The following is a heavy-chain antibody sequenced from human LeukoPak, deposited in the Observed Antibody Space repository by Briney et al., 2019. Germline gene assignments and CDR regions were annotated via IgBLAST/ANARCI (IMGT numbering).Heavy chain of an antibody. V-gene: IGHV3-30*03. D-gene: IGHD5-24*01. Sequence: HPGGSLRLSCAASGFTFSSYGMHWVRQALGKGLEWVAVISYDGSNKYYADSVKGRFTISRDNAKNSLYLQMNSLRAEDTAIYYCTRVGYIDEGIDYWGQGTLVTVSS. CDR3: TRVGYIDEGIDY. CDR1: GFTFSSYG. CDR2: ISYDGSNK. J-gene: IGHJ4*02.